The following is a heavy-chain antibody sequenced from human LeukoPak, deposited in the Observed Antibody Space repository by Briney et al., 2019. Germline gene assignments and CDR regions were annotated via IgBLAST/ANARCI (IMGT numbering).Heavy chain of an antibody. CDR2: IHTSGST. J-gene: IGHJ5*02. Sequence: SETLSLTCTVSGGSISSGSYYWCWIRQPAGKGLEWIGRIHTSGSTNYNPSLKSRVTVSADTSKNQFSLILSSVPAADTAVYYCAREFFWSGYPAWGQGTLVTVSS. CDR3: AREFFWSGYPA. CDR1: GGSISSGSYY. V-gene: IGHV4-61*02. D-gene: IGHD3-3*01.